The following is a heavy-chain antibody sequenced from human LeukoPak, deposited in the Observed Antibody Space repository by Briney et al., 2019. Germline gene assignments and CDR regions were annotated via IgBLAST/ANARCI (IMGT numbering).Heavy chain of an antibody. CDR3: ASQSTPVTIFDY. J-gene: IGHJ4*02. D-gene: IGHD4-17*01. CDR2: IKQDGSEK. CDR1: GFTFSSYG. Sequence: GGSLRLSCAASGFTFSSYGMSWVRQAPGKGLEWVANIKQDGSEKYYVDSVKGRFTISRDNAKNSLYLQMNSLRAEDTAVYYCASQSTPVTIFDYWGQGTLVTVSS. V-gene: IGHV3-7*01.